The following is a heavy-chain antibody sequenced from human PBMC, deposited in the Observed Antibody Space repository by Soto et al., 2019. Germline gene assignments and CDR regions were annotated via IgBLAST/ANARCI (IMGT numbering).Heavy chain of an antibody. D-gene: IGHD6-19*01. CDR2: ISGSGDST. J-gene: IGHJ4*02. V-gene: IGHV3-23*01. CDR1: GFTFSTYA. CDR3: AKEGSSGWSFDY. Sequence: EVQLLESGGGLVQPGGSLRLSCAASGFTFSTYAMNWVRQAPGKGLEWVSGISGSGDSTYYADSVKGRFTVSRDNSKNTLYLQMNSLRAEDTAVLYCAKEGSSGWSFDYWGQGTLVTVSS.